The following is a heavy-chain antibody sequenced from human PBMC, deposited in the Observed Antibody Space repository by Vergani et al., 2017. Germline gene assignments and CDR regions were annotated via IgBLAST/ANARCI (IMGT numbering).Heavy chain of an antibody. CDR3: AKGGGYSYGWYYYYYGMDV. Sequence: EVQLLESGGGLVQPGGSLRLSCAASGFTFSSYAMSWVRQAPGKGLEWVSSITGSGGSTYYADSVKGRFTISRYNSKNTLYLQMNSLRAEDTAVYYCAKGGGYSYGWYYYYYGMDVWGQGTTVTVSS. V-gene: IGHV3-23*01. CDR2: ITGSGGST. J-gene: IGHJ6*02. D-gene: IGHD5-18*01. CDR1: GFTFSSYA.